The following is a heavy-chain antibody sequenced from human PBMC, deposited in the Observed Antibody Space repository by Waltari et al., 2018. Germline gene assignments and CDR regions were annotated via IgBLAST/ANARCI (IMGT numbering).Heavy chain of an antibody. D-gene: IGHD6-13*01. V-gene: IGHV4-31*03. CDR1: GGSISSGGYY. Sequence: QVQLQESGPGLVKPSQTLSLTCTVSGGSISSGGYYWSWIRQHPGKGLEWIGYIYYSGSTYYNPALKSRVTISVDTSKNQFSLKLSSVTAADTAVYYCASGDSSSWYEAAFDIWGQGTMVTVSS. CDR2: IYYSGST. J-gene: IGHJ3*02. CDR3: ASGDSSSWYEAAFDI.